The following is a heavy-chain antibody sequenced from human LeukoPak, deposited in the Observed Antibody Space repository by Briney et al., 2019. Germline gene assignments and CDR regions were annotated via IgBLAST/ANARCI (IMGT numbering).Heavy chain of an antibody. J-gene: IGHJ4*02. CDR2: IIPILGIA. V-gene: IGHV1-69*04. CDR1: GGTFSSYA. D-gene: IGHD3-22*01. CDR3: APGYYYDSSY. Sequence: SVKVSCKASGGTFSSYAISWVRQAPGQGLEWMGRIIPILGIANYAQKFQGRVTITADKSTSTAYMELSSLRSEDTAVYYLAPGYYYDSSYGGQGTLVTVSS.